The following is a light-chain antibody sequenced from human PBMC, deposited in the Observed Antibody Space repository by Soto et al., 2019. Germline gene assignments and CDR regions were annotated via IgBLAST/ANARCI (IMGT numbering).Light chain of an antibody. J-gene: IGKJ5*01. Sequence: KLPPSPSSLFAFVGARAPILSGASQGISSYLAWYQQKPGKAPKLLIYAASTLQGGVPLRFSGSGSGTAFTLTISSLQPEDFATYYCQQRLSYPITFGQGTRLEIK. CDR1: QGISSY. V-gene: IGKV1-9*01. CDR3: QQRLSYPIT. CDR2: AAS.